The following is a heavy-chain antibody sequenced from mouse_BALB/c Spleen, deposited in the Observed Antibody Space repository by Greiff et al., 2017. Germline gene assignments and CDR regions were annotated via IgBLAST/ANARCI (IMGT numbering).Heavy chain of an antibody. V-gene: IGHV14-4*02. CDR2: IDPENGDT. D-gene: IGHD2-2*01. Sequence: EVQRVESGAELVRSGASVKLSCTASGFNIKDYYMHWVKQRPEQGLEWIGWIDPENGDTEYAPKFQGKATMTADTSSNTAYLQLSSLTSEDTAVYYCNAGYGYDGGDYFDYWGQGTTLTVSS. J-gene: IGHJ2*01. CDR3: NAGYGYDGGDYFDY. CDR1: GFNIKDYY.